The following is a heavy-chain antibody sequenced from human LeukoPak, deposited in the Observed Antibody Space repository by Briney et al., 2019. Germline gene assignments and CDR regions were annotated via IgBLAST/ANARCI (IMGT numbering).Heavy chain of an antibody. CDR2: INPSGGST. V-gene: IGHV1-46*01. CDR1: GYTFTSYY. CDR3: ARSLPRILVVIAAGYYYGLDV. Sequence: GASVKVSCKASGYTFTSYYMHWVRQAPGQGLEWMGIINPSGGSTSYAQKFQGRVTMTRNTSISTAYMELSSLRSEDTAVYYCARSLPRILVVIAAGYYYGLDVWGQGTTVTVSS. D-gene: IGHD2-21*01. J-gene: IGHJ6*02.